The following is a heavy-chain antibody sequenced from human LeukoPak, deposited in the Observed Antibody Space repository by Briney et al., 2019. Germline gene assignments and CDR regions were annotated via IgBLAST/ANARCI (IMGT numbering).Heavy chain of an antibody. Sequence: SETLSLTCTVSGGSISSYYWSWIRQPPGKGLEWIGYIYYSGSTDYNPSLKSRVTISVDTSKNQFSLKLISVTSADTAVYYCARSYRSGFFDYWGQGTLVTVSS. CDR3: ARSYRSGFFDY. D-gene: IGHD6-25*01. CDR2: IYYSGST. V-gene: IGHV4-59*01. CDR1: GGSISSYY. J-gene: IGHJ4*02.